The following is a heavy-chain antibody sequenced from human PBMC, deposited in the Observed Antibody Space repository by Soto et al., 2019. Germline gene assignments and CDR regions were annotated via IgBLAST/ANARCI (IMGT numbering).Heavy chain of an antibody. Sequence: QVQLVESGGGVVQPGRSLRLSCAASGFTFSSYAMHWVRQAPGKGLEWVAVISYDGSNKYYADSVKGRFTISRDNSKNTLYLQMNSLRAEDTAVYYCAMTIVVVAAEPAEYFQHWGQGTLVTVSS. J-gene: IGHJ1*01. CDR2: ISYDGSNK. CDR3: AMTIVVVAAEPAEYFQH. V-gene: IGHV3-30-3*01. CDR1: GFTFSSYA. D-gene: IGHD2-15*01.